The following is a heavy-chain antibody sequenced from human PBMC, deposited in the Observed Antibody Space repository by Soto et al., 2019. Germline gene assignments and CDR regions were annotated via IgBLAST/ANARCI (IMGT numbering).Heavy chain of an antibody. CDR3: ASPLWFGELPPYYYYGMDV. J-gene: IGHJ6*02. Sequence: PSETLSLTCTVSGGSISSSSYYWGWIRQPPGKGLEWIGSIYYSGSTYYNPSLKSRVTISVDTSKNQFSLKLSSVTAADTAVYYCASPLWFGELPPYYYYGMDVWGQGTRVTVSS. D-gene: IGHD3-10*01. CDR1: GGSISSSSYY. CDR2: IYYSGST. V-gene: IGHV4-39*01.